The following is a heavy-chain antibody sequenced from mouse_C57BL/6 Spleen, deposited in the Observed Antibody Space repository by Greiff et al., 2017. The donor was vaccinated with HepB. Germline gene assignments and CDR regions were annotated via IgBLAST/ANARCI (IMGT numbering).Heavy chain of an antibody. CDR2: INPSTGGT. D-gene: IGHD2-5*01. J-gene: IGHJ2*01. CDR1: GYSFTGYY. Sequence: EVQLQQSGPELVKPGASVKISCKASGYSFTGYYMNWVKQSPEKSLEWIGEINPSTGGTNYNQKFKAKATLTVDKSSSTAYMQLKSLTSEDSAVYYCARNSNYDYFDYWGQGTTLTVSS. CDR3: ARNSNYDYFDY. V-gene: IGHV1-42*01.